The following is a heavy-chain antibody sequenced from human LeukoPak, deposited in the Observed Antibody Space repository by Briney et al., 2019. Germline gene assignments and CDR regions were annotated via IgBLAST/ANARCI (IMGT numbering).Heavy chain of an antibody. CDR3: ARDLPPAPWNGMDV. CDR2: IYSGGST. CDR1: GLTVSSNY. Sequence: GGSLRLSCAASGLTVSSNYMSWVRQAPGKGLEWVSVIYSGGSTYCADSVKGRFTISRDNSKNTLYLQMNSLRSEDTAVYYCARDLPPAPWNGMDVWGQGTTVTVSS. J-gene: IGHJ6*02. V-gene: IGHV3-53*01. D-gene: IGHD2-2*01.